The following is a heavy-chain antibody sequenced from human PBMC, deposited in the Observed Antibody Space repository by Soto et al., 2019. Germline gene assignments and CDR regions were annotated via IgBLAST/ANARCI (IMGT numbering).Heavy chain of an antibody. CDR1: GYTFTNYA. Sequence: ASVKVSCKASGYTFTNYAMHWMRQAPGQRLEWMGWINTGNGNTKYSQKFQGRVTITRDTSASTAYMELSSLRSEDTAVYYCARIPFGFWSGYPYYYGMDVWGQGTTVTVSS. CDR2: INTGNGNT. CDR3: ARIPFGFWSGYPYYYGMDV. V-gene: IGHV1-3*04. D-gene: IGHD3-3*01. J-gene: IGHJ6*02.